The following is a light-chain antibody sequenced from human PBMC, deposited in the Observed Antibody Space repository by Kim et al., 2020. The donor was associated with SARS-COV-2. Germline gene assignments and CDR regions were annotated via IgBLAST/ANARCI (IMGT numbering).Light chain of an antibody. CDR2: KDS. CDR1: VLPKKS. V-gene: IGLV3-27*01. Sequence: VSVSPGQTARNTCSGDVLPKKSARWFQQKPGQAPVLVIYKDSERPSGIPERCSGYSSGTTVTLTITGAQVEDEADYYCYSAADNGVFGGGTKVTVL. CDR3: YSAADNGV. J-gene: IGLJ3*02.